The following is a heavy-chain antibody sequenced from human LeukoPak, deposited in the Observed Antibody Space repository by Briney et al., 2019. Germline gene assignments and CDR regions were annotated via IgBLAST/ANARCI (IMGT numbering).Heavy chain of an antibody. CDR3: ARGLRGYSNYYYYYYMDV. D-gene: IGHD4-11*01. CDR2: MNPNSGNS. V-gene: IGHV1-8*03. CDR1: GYTFTSYG. Sequence: GASVKVSCKASGYTFTSYGISWVRQATGQGLEWMGWMNPNSGNSGYAQKFQGRVTITRNTSISTAYMELSSLRSEDTAVYYCARGLRGYSNYYYYYYMDVWGKGTTVTVSS. J-gene: IGHJ6*03.